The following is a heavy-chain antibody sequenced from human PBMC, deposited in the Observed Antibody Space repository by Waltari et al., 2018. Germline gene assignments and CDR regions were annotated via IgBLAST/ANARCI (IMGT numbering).Heavy chain of an antibody. CDR2: IKKDGSEE. CDR1: RFTFNSYW. V-gene: IGHV3-7*01. J-gene: IGHJ2*01. D-gene: IGHD3-22*01. Sequence: QLEESGGGLVQPGGSLRLTCEGSRFTFNSYWMSWVRQAPGKGLEWVANIKKDGSEEYYVDSVKGRFSISRDNAKNSLCVRRHSSGYYYKSWYFDLWGRGTRVLVSS. CDR3: L.